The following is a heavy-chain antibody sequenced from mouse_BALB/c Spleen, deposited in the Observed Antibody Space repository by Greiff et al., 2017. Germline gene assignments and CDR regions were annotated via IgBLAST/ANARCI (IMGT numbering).Heavy chain of an antibody. CDR2: ISYSGST. V-gene: IGHV3-2*02. D-gene: IGHD2-10*01. CDR1: GYSITSDYA. Sequence: EVKLQESGPGLVKPSQSLSLTCTVTGYSITSDYAWNWIRQFPGNKLEWMGYISYSGSTSYNPSLKSRISITRDTSKNQFFLQLNSVTTEDTATYYCARSPSYYGDWAMDYWGQGTSVTVSS. CDR3: ARSPSYYGDWAMDY. J-gene: IGHJ4*01.